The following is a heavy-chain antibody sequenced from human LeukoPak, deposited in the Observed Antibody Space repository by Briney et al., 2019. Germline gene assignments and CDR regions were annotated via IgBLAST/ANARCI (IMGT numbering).Heavy chain of an antibody. Sequence: SVKVSCKVSGYILTELSMHWVRQAPGQGLEWMGGIIPIFGTANYAQKFQGRVTITADESTSTAYMELSSLRSEDTAVYYCARSIAARPFDYWGQGTLVTVSS. J-gene: IGHJ4*02. V-gene: IGHV1-69*13. CDR3: ARSIAARPFDY. CDR2: IIPIFGTA. CDR1: GYILTELS. D-gene: IGHD6-6*01.